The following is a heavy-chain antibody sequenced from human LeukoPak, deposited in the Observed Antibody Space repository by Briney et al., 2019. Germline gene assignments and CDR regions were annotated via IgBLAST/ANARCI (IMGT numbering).Heavy chain of an antibody. CDR2: IRSKAYGGTT. Sequence: GGSLRLSCTASGFTFGDYAMSWFRQAPGKGLEWVGFIRSKAYGGTTEYAASVKGRFTISRDDSKSLAYLQMNSLKTEDTAIYFCTRDDYGDLRGQGTLVTVSS. J-gene: IGHJ5*02. V-gene: IGHV3-49*03. D-gene: IGHD4-17*01. CDR1: GFTFGDYA. CDR3: TRDDYGDL.